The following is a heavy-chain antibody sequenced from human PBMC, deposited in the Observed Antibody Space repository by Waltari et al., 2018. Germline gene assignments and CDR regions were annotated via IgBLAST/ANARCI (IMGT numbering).Heavy chain of an antibody. CDR1: GFTFSRYW. J-gene: IGHJ6*03. CDR3: AREPSPDSSGYFYYYMDV. Sequence: EVQLVESGGGLVQPGGSLRLSCAASGFTFSRYWMTWFRQVPGKGLVWVSRINSDGSGTIYADSVKGRFTISRDNAKNTLYLQLNSLRVEDSAVYYCAREPSPDSSGYFYYYMDVWGKGTTVTVSS. CDR2: INSDGSGT. V-gene: IGHV3-74*01. D-gene: IGHD3-22*01.